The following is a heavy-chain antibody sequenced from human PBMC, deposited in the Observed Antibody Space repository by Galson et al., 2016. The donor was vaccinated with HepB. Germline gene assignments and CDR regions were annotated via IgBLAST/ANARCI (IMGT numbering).Heavy chain of an antibody. Sequence: SETLSLTCAVSGGSIGSSNWWSWVRQPPGKGLEWIGEIYHSGSTSYNPSLKGRVTISVDKSKNQFSLKLSSVTAADTAVYYCARNPNRYYYGMDVWGQGTTVTVSS. V-gene: IGHV4-4*02. CDR3: ARNPNRYYYGMDV. J-gene: IGHJ6*02. D-gene: IGHD1-14*01. CDR1: GGSIGSSNW. CDR2: IYHSGST.